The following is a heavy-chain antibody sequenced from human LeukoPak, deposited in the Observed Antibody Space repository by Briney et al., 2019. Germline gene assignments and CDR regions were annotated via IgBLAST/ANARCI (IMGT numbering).Heavy chain of an antibody. CDR1: GYSISSGYY. D-gene: IGHD3-10*01. Sequence: PSETLSLTCTVSGYSISSGYYWGWIRQSPGKGLEWIGSIYHAGSTFHNPSLKSRVTMSVDTSKNQFSLNLSSVTAADTAVYYCARGAYGSGSGNGFNIWGQGTTVTVSS. V-gene: IGHV4-38-2*02. CDR2: IYHAGST. J-gene: IGHJ3*02. CDR3: ARGAYGSGSGNGFNI.